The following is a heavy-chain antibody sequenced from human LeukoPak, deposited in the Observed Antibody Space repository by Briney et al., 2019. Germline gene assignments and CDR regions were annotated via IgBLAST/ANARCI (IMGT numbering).Heavy chain of an antibody. V-gene: IGHV4-4*07. CDR3: ARDSWPEVVRFDF. J-gene: IGHJ4*02. Sequence: SETLSLTCTVSGDSISNYYWSWIRQPAGKGLEWIGRIYTSGSTNYNPSLTGRVTVSVDTSKNQFSLKLSSVTAADTAVYYCARDSWPEVVRFDFWGQGTLVTVSS. CDR1: GDSISNYY. D-gene: IGHD1-14*01. CDR2: IYTSGST.